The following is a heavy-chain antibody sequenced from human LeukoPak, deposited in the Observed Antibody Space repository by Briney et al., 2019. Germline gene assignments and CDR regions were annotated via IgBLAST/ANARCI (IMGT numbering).Heavy chain of an antibody. CDR2: IYSGGST. CDR3: ARLYGSGSYYGLPDY. V-gene: IGHV3-66*01. D-gene: IGHD3-10*01. J-gene: IGHJ4*02. Sequence: GGSLRLSCAASGFTVSSNYMSWVRQAPGKGLEWVSVIYSGGSTYYADSVKGRFTISRDNSKNTLYLQMNSLRAEDTAVYYCARLYGSGSYYGLPDYWGQGTLVTVSS. CDR1: GFTVSSNY.